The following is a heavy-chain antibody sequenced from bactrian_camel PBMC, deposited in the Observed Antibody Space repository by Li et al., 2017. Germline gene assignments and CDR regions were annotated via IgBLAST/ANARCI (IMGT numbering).Heavy chain of an antibody. CDR2: IDSNGPT. Sequence: QLVESGGGSVQAGGTLRLSCESSGSSDSTKCMGWFRQVSGKEREGVAVIDSNGPTGYADSVKGRFTISKDSAKNILYLQMDSLKPEDTGMYYCAAETTKHCRLLFGYWAQGTQVTVS. V-gene: IGHV3S53*01. CDR1: GSSDSTKC. CDR3: AAETTKHCRLLFGY. J-gene: IGHJ6*01.